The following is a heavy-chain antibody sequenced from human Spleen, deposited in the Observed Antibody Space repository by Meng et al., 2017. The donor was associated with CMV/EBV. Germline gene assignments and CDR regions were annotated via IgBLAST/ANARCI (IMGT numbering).Heavy chain of an antibody. J-gene: IGHJ4*02. CDR3: ARDGRYFDY. Sequence: QVQLVQSGVEVMTPGSTVKVSCMASGGTFSSYAISWVRQARGQGLGWMGGIIPIFGTANYAQKFQGRVTITADESTSTAYMELSSLRSEDTAVYYCARDGRYFDYWGQGTLVTVSS. V-gene: IGHV1-69*12. CDR2: IIPIFGTA. D-gene: IGHD1-26*01. CDR1: GGTFSSYA.